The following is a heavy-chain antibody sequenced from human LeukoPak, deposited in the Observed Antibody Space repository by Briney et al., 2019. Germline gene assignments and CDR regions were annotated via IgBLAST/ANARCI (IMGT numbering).Heavy chain of an antibody. J-gene: IGHJ4*02. D-gene: IGHD3-10*01. Sequence: SETLSLTCTVSGGSISSSSYYWGWIRQPPGKGLEWIGSIYYSGSTYYNPSLKSRVTISVDTSKNQFSLKLSSVTAADTAVYYCARGNGDSWGQGTLVTVSS. CDR3: ARGNGDS. CDR1: GGSISSSSYY. CDR2: IYYSGST. V-gene: IGHV4-39*07.